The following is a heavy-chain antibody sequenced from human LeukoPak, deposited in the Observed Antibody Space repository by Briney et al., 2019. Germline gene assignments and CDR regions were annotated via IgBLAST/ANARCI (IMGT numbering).Heavy chain of an antibody. CDR3: ASGASSGWYYFDY. V-gene: IGHV3-30*03. CDR1: GFTFSSYG. D-gene: IGHD6-19*01. CDR2: ISSDGSNQ. J-gene: IGHJ4*02. Sequence: GGSLRLSCAASGFTFSSYGMHWVRQAPGKGLEWVAVISSDGSNQDYGDSVKGRLTISRDNSKNTLYLQMNSLRPDDTAVYYCASGASSGWYYFDYWGQGTLVTASS.